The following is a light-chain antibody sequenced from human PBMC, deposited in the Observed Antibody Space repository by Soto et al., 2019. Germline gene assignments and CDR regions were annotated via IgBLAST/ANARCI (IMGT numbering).Light chain of an antibody. CDR3: QQLNSYPIT. Sequence: DIHLTQSPSFLSASVGDRVTITCRATQGISYFLAWYQQKPGKAPKLLIYAASTLQSGVPSRFSGSGSETEFTLTISSLQPEDFATYYCQQLNSYPITFGQGIRLEMK. J-gene: IGKJ5*01. CDR2: AAS. V-gene: IGKV1-9*01. CDR1: QGISYF.